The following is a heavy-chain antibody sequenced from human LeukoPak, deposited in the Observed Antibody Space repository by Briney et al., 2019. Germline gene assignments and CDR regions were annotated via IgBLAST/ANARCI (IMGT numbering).Heavy chain of an antibody. J-gene: IGHJ3*02. D-gene: IGHD3-22*01. CDR3: ARVYDSSGYWSYAFDI. V-gene: IGHV4-59*12. CDR2: IYYSGST. Sequence: SETLSLTCTVSGGSISSYYWSWLRQPPGKGLEWIGYIYYSGSTNYNPSLKSRVTISVDTSKNQFSLKLSSVTAADTAVYYCARVYDSSGYWSYAFDIWGQGTMVTVSS. CDR1: GGSISSYY.